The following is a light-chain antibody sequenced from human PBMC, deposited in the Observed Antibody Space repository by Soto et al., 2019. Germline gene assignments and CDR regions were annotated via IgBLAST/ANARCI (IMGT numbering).Light chain of an antibody. CDR3: QQSYSTIRT. CDR1: QSISSY. Sequence: DIQMTQSPSSLSASVGDRVTITCRASQSISSYLNWYQQRPGKAPKLLIYAASSLQSGVPSRFSGSGSGTDFTLTISSLQPEDFATYYCQQSYSTIRTFGQGTKVDIX. V-gene: IGKV1-39*01. CDR2: AAS. J-gene: IGKJ1*01.